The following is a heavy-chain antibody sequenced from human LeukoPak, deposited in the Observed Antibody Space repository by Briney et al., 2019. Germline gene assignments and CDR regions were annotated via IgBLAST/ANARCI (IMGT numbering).Heavy chain of an antibody. D-gene: IGHD6-19*01. CDR1: GGSISSYY. J-gene: IGHJ4*02. Sequence: PSETLSLTCTVSGGSISSYYWGWIRQPPGKGLEWIGSIYYSGSTYYNPSLKSRVTISVDTSKNQFSLKLSSVTAADTAVYYCARDSVAVAGTGDYWGQGTLVTVSS. V-gene: IGHV4-39*07. CDR2: IYYSGST. CDR3: ARDSVAVAGTGDY.